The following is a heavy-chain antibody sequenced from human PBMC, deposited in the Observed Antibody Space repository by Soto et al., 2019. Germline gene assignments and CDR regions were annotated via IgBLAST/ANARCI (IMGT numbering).Heavy chain of an antibody. D-gene: IGHD6-13*01. Sequence: QVQLQESGPGLVKPSQTLSLTCTVSGGSISSGGYYWSWIRQHPGKGLEWIGYIYYSGSTYYNPSLKSRVTISVDTSKNQFSLKLSSVTAADTAVSYCARLHPYSSSWYPYGMDVWGQGTTVTVSS. CDR3: ARLHPYSSSWYPYGMDV. CDR2: IYYSGST. CDR1: GGSISSGGYY. J-gene: IGHJ6*02. V-gene: IGHV4-31*03.